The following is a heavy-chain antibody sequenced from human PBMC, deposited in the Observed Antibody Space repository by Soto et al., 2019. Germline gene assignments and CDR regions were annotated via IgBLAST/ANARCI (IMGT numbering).Heavy chain of an antibody. D-gene: IGHD3-22*01. CDR3: ARGRYLDSSDYWVANQPFDH. CDR1: GFTFNSYV. Sequence: LRLSCAASGFTFNSYVMTWVRQAPGEGLEWVSSISRSGRGSAYYADSVKGRFTISRDNSENTLFLQMNNLRDEDTALYYCARGRYLDSSDYWVANQPFDHWGLGTLVTVSS. V-gene: IGHV3-23*01. J-gene: IGHJ4*02. CDR2: ISRSGRGSA.